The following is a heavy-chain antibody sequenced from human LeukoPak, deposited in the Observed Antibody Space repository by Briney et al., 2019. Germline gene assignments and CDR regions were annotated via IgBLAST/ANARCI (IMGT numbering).Heavy chain of an antibody. J-gene: IGHJ4*02. V-gene: IGHV4-39*07. CDR3: ARDEGSGWYDY. D-gene: IGHD6-19*01. CDR2: IYYSGST. Sequence: SETLSLTCTVSGGSISSSSYYWGWIRQPPGKGLEWIGSIYYSGSTNYNPSLKSRVTISVDTSKNQFSLKLSSVTAADTAVYYCARDEGSGWYDYWGQGTLVTVSS. CDR1: GGSISSSSYY.